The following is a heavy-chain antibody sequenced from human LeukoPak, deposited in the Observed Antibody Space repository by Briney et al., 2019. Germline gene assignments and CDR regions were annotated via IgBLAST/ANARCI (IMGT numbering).Heavy chain of an antibody. D-gene: IGHD4-17*01. CDR1: GFTFSSYW. CDR3: AREQGATVVDAFDI. V-gene: IGHV3-23*01. J-gene: IGHJ3*02. Sequence: GGSLRLSCAASGFTFSSYWMHWVRQAPGKGLEWVSAISGSGGSTYYADSVKGRFTISRDNSKNSLYLQMNSLRAEDTAVYYCAREQGATVVDAFDIWGQGTMVTVSS. CDR2: ISGSGGST.